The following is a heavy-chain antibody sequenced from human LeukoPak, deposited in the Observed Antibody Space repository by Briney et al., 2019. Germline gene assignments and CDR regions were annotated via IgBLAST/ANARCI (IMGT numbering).Heavy chain of an antibody. CDR3: GTYSSSDY. CDR2: IYHSGST. V-gene: IGHV4-4*02. J-gene: IGHJ4*02. CDR1: GGSISSSNW. D-gene: IGHD6-6*01. Sequence: SETLSLTCAVSGGSISSSNWWSWVRQPPGKGLEWIGEIYHSGSTYYNPSLKSRVTISVDTSKNQFSLKLSSVTAADTAVYYCGTYSSSDYWGQGTLVTVSS.